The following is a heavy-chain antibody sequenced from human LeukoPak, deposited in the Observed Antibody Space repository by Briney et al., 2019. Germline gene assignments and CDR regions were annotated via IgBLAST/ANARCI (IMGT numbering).Heavy chain of an antibody. CDR2: IYHSGST. Sequence: SETLSLTCAVYGGSFSGYYWSWIRQPPGKGLEWIGEIYHSGSTNYNPSLKSRVTISVDTSKNQFSLKLSSVTAADTAVYYCARGPGYYYYYYGMDVWGQGTTVTVSS. V-gene: IGHV4-34*01. J-gene: IGHJ6*02. CDR3: ARGPGYYYYYYGMDV. CDR1: GGSFSGYY.